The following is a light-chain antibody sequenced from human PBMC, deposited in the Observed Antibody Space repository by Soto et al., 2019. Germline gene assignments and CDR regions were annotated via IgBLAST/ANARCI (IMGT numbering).Light chain of an antibody. CDR3: QQSDRTPLT. CDR1: QSINY. J-gene: IGKJ4*01. CDR2: ATY. Sequence: DIQMTQSPSSLSASVGDRVTITCRASQSINYLNWYQQESGKAPKLLIYATYNLQSGVPSRFSGSGSGTDFTLTISDLQREDFATYYCQQSDRTPLTFGRGTKVEI. V-gene: IGKV1-39*01.